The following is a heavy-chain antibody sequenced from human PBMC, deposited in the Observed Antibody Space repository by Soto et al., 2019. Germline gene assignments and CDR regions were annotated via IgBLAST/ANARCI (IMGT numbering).Heavy chain of an antibody. J-gene: IGHJ4*02. V-gene: IGHV3-11*01. Sequence: QVQLVESGGALVQPGGSLRLSCAASGFSFSDYFMSWIRQAPGKGLEWVSYISSAGAATFSADSVKGRFTTSRDNAKDSLYLGMYNLRVEDSAVYYCAGSRFHYASEWGRGTLVTVSS. D-gene: IGHD3-10*01. CDR3: AGSRFHYASE. CDR2: ISSAGAAT. CDR1: GFSFSDYF.